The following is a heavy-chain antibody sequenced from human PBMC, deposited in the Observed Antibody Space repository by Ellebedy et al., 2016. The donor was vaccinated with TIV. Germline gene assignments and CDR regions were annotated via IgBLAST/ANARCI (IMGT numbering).Heavy chain of an antibody. D-gene: IGHD4-17*01. CDR3: ATVMTTVTNDAFHI. CDR2: IIPILGIT. Sequence: AASVKVSCKASGGTFSSYAINWVRQAPGQGLEWMGRIIPILGITIYAQKFQGRVTMTEDTSTDTAYMELSSLRSEDTAVYYCATVMTTVTNDAFHIWGQGTMVTVSS. J-gene: IGHJ3*02. CDR1: GGTFSSYA. V-gene: IGHV1-69*04.